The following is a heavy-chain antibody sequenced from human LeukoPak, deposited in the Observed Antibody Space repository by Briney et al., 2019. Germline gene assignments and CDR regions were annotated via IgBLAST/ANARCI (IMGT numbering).Heavy chain of an antibody. V-gene: IGHV1-24*01. D-gene: IGHD1-26*01. Sequence: ASVKVSFKVSGYTLTELSMHWVRQAPGKGLEWMGGFDPEDGETIYAQKFQGRVTMTEDTSTDTAYMELSSLRSEDTAVYYCARDSGSYHGEPFDIWGQGTMVTVSS. CDR1: GYTLTELS. CDR2: FDPEDGET. CDR3: ARDSGSYHGEPFDI. J-gene: IGHJ3*02.